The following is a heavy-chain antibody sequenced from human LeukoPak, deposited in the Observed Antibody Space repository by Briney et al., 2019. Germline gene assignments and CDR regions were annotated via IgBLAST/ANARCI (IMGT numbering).Heavy chain of an antibody. CDR1: GFTFSSYG. Sequence: AGGSLRLSCAASGFTFSSYGMHWVRQAPGKGLEWVAFIRYDGSNKYYADSVKGRFTISRDNSKNTLYLQMNSLRAEDTAVYYCAQECYDSSGYPPGDYFDYWGQGTLVTVSS. CDR3: AQECYDSSGYPPGDYFDY. J-gene: IGHJ4*02. V-gene: IGHV3-30*02. D-gene: IGHD3-22*01. CDR2: IRYDGSNK.